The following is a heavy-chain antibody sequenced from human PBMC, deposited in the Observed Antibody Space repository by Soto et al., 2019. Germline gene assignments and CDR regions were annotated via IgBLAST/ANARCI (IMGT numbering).Heavy chain of an antibody. CDR3: AKSIAVAGTIATPQYYFDY. J-gene: IGHJ4*02. CDR2: ISGSGGST. D-gene: IGHD6-19*01. CDR1: GFTFSSYA. V-gene: IGHV3-23*01. Sequence: PGGSLRLSCAASGFTFSSYAMSWVRQAPGKGLEWVSAISGSGGSTYYADSVKGRFTISRDNSKNTLYLQMNSLRAEDTAVYYCAKSIAVAGTIATPQYYFDYWGQGTLVTVSS.